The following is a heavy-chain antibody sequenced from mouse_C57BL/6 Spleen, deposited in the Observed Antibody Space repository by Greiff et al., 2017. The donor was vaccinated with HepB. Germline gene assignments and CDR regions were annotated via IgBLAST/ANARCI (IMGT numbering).Heavy chain of an antibody. CDR2: FYPGSGSI. CDR3: ARLNYYGSSYGYFDV. V-gene: IGHV1-62-2*01. D-gene: IGHD1-1*01. Sequence: VQRVESGAELVKPGASVKLSCKASGYTFTEYTIHWVKQRSGQGLEWIGWFYPGSGSIKYNEKFKDKATLTADKSSSTVYMELSRLTSEDSAVYFCARLNYYGSSYGYFDVWGTGTTVTVSS. CDR1: GYTFTEYT. J-gene: IGHJ1*03.